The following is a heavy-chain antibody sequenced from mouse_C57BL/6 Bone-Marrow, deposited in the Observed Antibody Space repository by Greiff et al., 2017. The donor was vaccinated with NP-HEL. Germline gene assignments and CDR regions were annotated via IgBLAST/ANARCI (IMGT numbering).Heavy chain of an antibody. V-gene: IGHV5-15*01. Sequence: EVKLMESGGGLVQPGGSLKLSCAASGFTFSDYGMAWVRQAPRKGPEWVAFISNLAYSIYYADTVTGRFTISRENAKNTLYLEMSSRRSEDTAMYYCARLRHFAYWGQGTLVTVSA. D-gene: IGHD6-1*01. J-gene: IGHJ3*01. CDR3: ARLRHFAY. CDR2: ISNLAYSI. CDR1: GFTFSDYG.